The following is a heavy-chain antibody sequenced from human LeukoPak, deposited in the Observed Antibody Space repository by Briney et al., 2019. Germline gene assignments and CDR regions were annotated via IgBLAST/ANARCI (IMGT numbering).Heavy chain of an antibody. CDR1: GYTFTGYY. CDR2: INPNSGGT. V-gene: IGHV1-2*02. J-gene: IGHJ4*02. D-gene: IGHD2-2*01. Sequence: ASVKVSCKASGYTFTGYYMHWVRQAPGQGLEWMGWINPNSGGTNYAQKLQGRVTMTRDTSISTAYMELSRLRSDDTAVYYCARVICSSTSCYYRLGYWGQGTLVTVSS. CDR3: ARVICSSTSCYYRLGY.